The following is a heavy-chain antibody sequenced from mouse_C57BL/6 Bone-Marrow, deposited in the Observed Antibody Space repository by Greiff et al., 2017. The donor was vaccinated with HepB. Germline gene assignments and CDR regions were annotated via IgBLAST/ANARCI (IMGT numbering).Heavy chain of an antibody. CDR1: GYTFTSYW. V-gene: IGHV1-64*01. CDR2: IHPNSGST. CDR3: ARDDGYYGYFDY. D-gene: IGHD2-3*01. Sequence: VQLQQPGAELVKPGASVKLSCKASGYTFTSYWMHWVKRRPGQGLEWIGMIHPNSGSTNYNEKFKSKATLTVDKSSSTAYMQLSSLTSEDSAVYYCARDDGYYGYFDYWGQGTTLTVSS. J-gene: IGHJ2*01.